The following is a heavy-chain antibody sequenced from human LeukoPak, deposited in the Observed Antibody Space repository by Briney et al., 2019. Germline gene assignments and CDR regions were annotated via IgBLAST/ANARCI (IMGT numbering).Heavy chain of an antibody. Sequence: ASVNVSCKASGYTFTSYGIGWVRQAPGQGLEWMGWISAYNGNTNYAQKLQGRVTMTTDTSTSTAYMELRSLRSDDTAVYYCARDGGYYDSSGYYTWGQGTLVTVSS. CDR2: ISAYNGNT. CDR3: ARDGGYYDSSGYYT. D-gene: IGHD3-22*01. J-gene: IGHJ5*02. V-gene: IGHV1-18*01. CDR1: GYTFTSYG.